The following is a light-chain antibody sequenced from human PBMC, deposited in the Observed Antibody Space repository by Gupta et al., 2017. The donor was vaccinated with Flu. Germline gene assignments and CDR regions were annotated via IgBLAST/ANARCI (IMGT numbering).Light chain of an antibody. CDR3: QVWHKSSDNLRV. J-gene: IGLJ3*02. V-gene: IGLV3-21*02. Sequence: SYVLTQPPSVSVAPGQTATITCGGDNIGRKSVHWYQQKPGQAPVLVVYDDGDRRSGIPERFSCSNSGNTATLIISNVEDGDEAAYYCQVWHKSSDNLRVFGGGTKFTVL. CDR2: DDG. CDR1: NIGRKS.